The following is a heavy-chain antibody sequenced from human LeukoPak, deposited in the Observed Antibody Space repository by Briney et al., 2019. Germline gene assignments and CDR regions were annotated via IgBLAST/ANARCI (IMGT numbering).Heavy chain of an antibody. CDR2: IYHSGST. J-gene: IGHJ4*02. CDR3: ARDDSGIAVAGGGY. V-gene: IGHV4-38-2*02. Sequence: SETLSLTCSVSGYSISSTYYWGWILQPPGKGLEWIVSIYHSGSTYYNPSLKSRVTISVDTSKNQFSLKLSSVTATDTAVYYCARDDSGIAVAGGGYWSQGTLVTVSS. D-gene: IGHD6-19*01. CDR1: GYSISSTYY.